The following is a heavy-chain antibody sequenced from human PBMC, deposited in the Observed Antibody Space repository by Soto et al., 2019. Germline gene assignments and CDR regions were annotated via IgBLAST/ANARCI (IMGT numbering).Heavy chain of an antibody. CDR3: ARAYYYSSGYPLGGMEV. J-gene: IGHJ6*01. CDR2: MATDGDS. Sequence: TEGTLRLSCSPPGFTCTRYEMHWVILTAGKGLGWWVTMATDGDSCYVDSVTGRLTSSREYDKKCVYLQMNSLGGGDTAVYYCARAYYYSSGYPLGGMEVWGQGTMGSVCS. CDR1: GFTCTRYE. D-gene: IGHD3-22*01. V-gene: IGHV3-13*01.